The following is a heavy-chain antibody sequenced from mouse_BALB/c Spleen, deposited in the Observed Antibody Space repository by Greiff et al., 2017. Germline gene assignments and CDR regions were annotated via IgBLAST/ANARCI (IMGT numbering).Heavy chain of an antibody. CDR1: GYTFTDYA. CDR2: ISTYYGDA. Sequence: QVQLKQSGAELVRPGVSVKISCKGSGYTFTDYAMHWVKQSHAKSLEWIGVISTYYGDASYNQKFKGKATMTVDKSSSTAHMELRSLASEDSAVYYCARLSSYWYFDVWGAGTTVTVSS. D-gene: IGHD1-1*01. V-gene: IGHV1S137*01. CDR3: ARLSSYWYFDV. J-gene: IGHJ1*01.